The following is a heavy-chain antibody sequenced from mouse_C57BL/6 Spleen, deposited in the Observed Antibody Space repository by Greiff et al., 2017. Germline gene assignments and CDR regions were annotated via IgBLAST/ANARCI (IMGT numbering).Heavy chain of an antibody. Sequence: LVESGGGLVQPGGSLKLSCAASGFTFSDYYMYWVRQTPEKRLEWVAYISNGGGSTYYPDTVKGRFTISRDNAKNTLYLQMSRLKSEDTAMYYCARHEAMDYWGQGTSVTVSS. V-gene: IGHV5-12*01. CDR3: ARHEAMDY. CDR2: ISNGGGST. J-gene: IGHJ4*01. CDR1: GFTFSDYY.